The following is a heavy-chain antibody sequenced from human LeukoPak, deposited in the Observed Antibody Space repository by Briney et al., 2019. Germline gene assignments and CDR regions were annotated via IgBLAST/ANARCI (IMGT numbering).Heavy chain of an antibody. J-gene: IGHJ4*02. Sequence: PGGSLRLSCATSGFTFSNHDMNWVRQAPGKGLEWVSSITGSSKSKDFADSVKGRFSISRDTAKNSLYLQMNSLGVDDTAVYYCARDHGRGSTDYFDYWGQGTLVTVSS. CDR1: GFTFSNHD. D-gene: IGHD3-10*01. CDR3: ARDHGRGSTDYFDY. V-gene: IGHV3-21*01. CDR2: ITGSSKSK.